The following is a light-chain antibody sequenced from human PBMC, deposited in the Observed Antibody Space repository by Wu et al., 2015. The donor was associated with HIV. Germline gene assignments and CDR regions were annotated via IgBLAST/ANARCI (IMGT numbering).Light chain of an antibody. J-gene: IGKJ1*01. Sequence: EIVMTQSPATLSVSPGERATLSCRASQSVDSNLAWYQQKPGQAPKFLIYGASTRATGIPARLTGSGSGTDFTLTISSMQSEDFAVYYCQHYYSWPRTFGQGTKVEIK. CDR1: QSVDSN. CDR3: QHYYSWPRT. CDR2: GAS. V-gene: IGKV3-15*01.